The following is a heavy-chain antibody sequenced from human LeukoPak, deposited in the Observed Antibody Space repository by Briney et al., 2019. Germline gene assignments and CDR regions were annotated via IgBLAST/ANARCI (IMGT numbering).Heavy chain of an antibody. CDR2: INPSGGST. CDR1: GGTFSSYA. CDR3: ARVSYCGGDCYSFDY. V-gene: IGHV1-46*01. Sequence: GASVKVSCKASGGTFSSYAISWVRQAPGQGLEWMGIINPSGGSTSYAQKFQGRVTMTRDTSTSTVYMELSSLRSEDTAVYYCARVSYCGGDCYSFDYWGQGTLVTVSS. J-gene: IGHJ4*02. D-gene: IGHD2-21*02.